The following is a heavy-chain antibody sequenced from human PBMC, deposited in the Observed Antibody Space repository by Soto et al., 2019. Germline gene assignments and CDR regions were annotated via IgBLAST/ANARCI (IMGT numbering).Heavy chain of an antibody. V-gene: IGHV3-33*01. Sequence: VQLVESGGGVVQPGRSLRLSCTTSGFTFSSYGMHWVRQAPGKGLEWMAIIWFDGSKKYYADSVKGRFTISRDNSKKTLYLHMNSRRGEDTAVYYCAREEGVVARGFAYWGQETVVTVSS. CDR2: IWFDGSKK. CDR1: GFTFSSYG. D-gene: IGHD2-15*01. J-gene: IGHJ4*02. CDR3: AREEGVVARGFAY.